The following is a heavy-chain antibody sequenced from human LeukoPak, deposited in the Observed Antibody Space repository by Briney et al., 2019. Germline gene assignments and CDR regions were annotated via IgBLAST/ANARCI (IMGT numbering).Heavy chain of an antibody. CDR3: AKDPVYYGSSGYLGNYFDY. J-gene: IGHJ4*02. CDR1: GFTFSSYA. V-gene: IGHV3-64*01. D-gene: IGHD3-22*01. CDR2: ISSNGGST. Sequence: GGSLRLSCAASGFTFSSYAMHWVRQAPGKGLEYVSAISSNGGSTYYANSVKGRFTISRDNSKNTLYLQMNSLRAEDTAVYYCAKDPVYYGSSGYLGNYFDYWGQGTLVTVSS.